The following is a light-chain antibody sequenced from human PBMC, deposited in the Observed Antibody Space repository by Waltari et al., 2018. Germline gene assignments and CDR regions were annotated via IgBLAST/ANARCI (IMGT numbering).Light chain of an antibody. V-gene: IGKV1-5*03. J-gene: IGKJ2*01. CDR3: QQYSSFST. Sequence: DIQMTQSPSTLSASVGDRVTISCRASQSVGTWLAWYQQKPGKAPKLLIYRASSLESGVPSRFSGSGSGREFTLTISSLQPDDFATYSCQQYSSFSTFGQGTKVDI. CDR1: QSVGTW. CDR2: RAS.